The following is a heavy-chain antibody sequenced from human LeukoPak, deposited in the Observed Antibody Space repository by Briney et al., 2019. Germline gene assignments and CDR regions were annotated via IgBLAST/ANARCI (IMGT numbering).Heavy chain of an antibody. D-gene: IGHD2-15*01. Sequence: PGGSLRPSCAAFRITFSSYSMNWVRQAPGKGLEWVSSISSSSSYIYYADSVKGRFTISSDNAKNSLYLQMNSLRAEDTAVYYCAREYCSGGSCYSGGSYFDYWGQGTLVTVSS. CDR2: ISSSSSYI. CDR1: RITFSSYS. J-gene: IGHJ4*02. CDR3: AREYCSGGSCYSGGSYFDY. V-gene: IGHV3-21*01.